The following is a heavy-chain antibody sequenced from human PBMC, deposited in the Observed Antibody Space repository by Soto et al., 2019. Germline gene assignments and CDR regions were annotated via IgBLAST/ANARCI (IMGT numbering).Heavy chain of an antibody. V-gene: IGHV4-31*03. CDR2: IHYTGST. D-gene: IGHD5-18*01. J-gene: IGHJ3*02. CDR1: IGSISSGGYH. Sequence: SETVSLTCTFSIGSISSGGYHCSWIRQHPGKGLELIGYIHYTGSTYYNPSLKSRLTISVDTSKNQFSLRLSSVTAADTAVYYWARDSAMADRAFDIWGRGTMVNVS. CDR3: ARDSAMADRAFDI.